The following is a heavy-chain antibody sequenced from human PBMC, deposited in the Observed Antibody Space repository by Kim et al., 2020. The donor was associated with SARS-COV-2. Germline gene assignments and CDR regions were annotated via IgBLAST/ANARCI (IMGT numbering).Heavy chain of an antibody. D-gene: IGHD5-12*01. CDR3: ARLTVHDYEKFVY. V-gene: IGHV1-69*04. CDR1: GDTFNSYV. J-gene: IGHJ4*02. CDR2: FMATFGIA. Sequence: SVKVSCKTSGDTFNSYVIGWVRQAPGQGLEYMGRFMATFGIADYTEKFQGRVTITADKSTGTVYLELSSLRSDDTAVYYCARLTVHDYEKFVYWGQGTQVTVSS.